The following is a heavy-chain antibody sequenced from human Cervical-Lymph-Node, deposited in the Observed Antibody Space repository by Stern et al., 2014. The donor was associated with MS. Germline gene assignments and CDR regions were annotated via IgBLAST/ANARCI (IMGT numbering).Heavy chain of an antibody. CDR1: GGTFSSYT. CDR3: AREALLGGNYYALDV. J-gene: IGHJ6*02. Sequence: MQLVESGAEVKKPGSSVKVSCKAFGGTFSSYTMSWVRQAPGQGLEWMGRSTPIFGTANYAQKFQDRVTITADKFTSTAYMALNSLRSEDTAVYYCAREALLGGNYYALDVWGQGTMVTVSS. D-gene: IGHD2-15*01. CDR2: STPIFGTA. V-gene: IGHV1-69*06.